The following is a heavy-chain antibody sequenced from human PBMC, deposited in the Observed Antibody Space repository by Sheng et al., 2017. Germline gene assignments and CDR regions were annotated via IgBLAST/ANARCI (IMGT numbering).Heavy chain of an antibody. CDR2: IYQRRRKH. Sequence: EVPAGGVWGSLGPAWGGPWRLSCAASVFTVYSNFMAWVRQAPGKRLEWVSVIYQRRRKHILRRLREGPIPTISRDSSKNTLYLQMNSLRVEDTAVYYCARVSGWEIMAYYDSWGQGNPG. CDR1: VFTVYSNF. V-gene: IGHV3-66*02. D-gene: IGHD1-26*01. J-gene: IGHJ4*02. CDR3: ARVSGWEIMAYYDS.